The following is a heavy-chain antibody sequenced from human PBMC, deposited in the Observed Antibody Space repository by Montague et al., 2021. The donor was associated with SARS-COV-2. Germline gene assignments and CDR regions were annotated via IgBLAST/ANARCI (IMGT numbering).Heavy chain of an antibody. CDR2: IYYSGNT. Sequence: SETLSLTCNVSGGSISSSSYYWGWIRQPPGKGLEWIGNIYYSGNTYYNPSLKSRVTISVDTSKNQFSLKLSSVTAADTAVYYCANMGVGRITIFGVVSRGGLDYWGQGTPVTVSS. CDR3: ANMGVGRITIFGVVSRGGLDY. J-gene: IGHJ4*02. CDR1: GGSISSSSYY. D-gene: IGHD3-3*01. V-gene: IGHV4-39*01.